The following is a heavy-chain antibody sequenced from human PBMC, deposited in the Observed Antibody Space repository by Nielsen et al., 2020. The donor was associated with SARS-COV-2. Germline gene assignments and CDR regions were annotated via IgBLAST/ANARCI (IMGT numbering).Heavy chain of an antibody. Sequence: GGSLRPSFAASGSTFSSYWMSWVRQAPGKGLEWVANIKQDGSEKYYVDSVKGRFTISRDNAKNSLYLQMNSLRAEDTAVYYCGGGSSWYDAFDIWGQGTMVTVSS. V-gene: IGHV3-7*01. CDR2: IKQDGSEK. D-gene: IGHD6-13*01. CDR1: GSTFSSYW. CDR3: GGGSSWYDAFDI. J-gene: IGHJ3*02.